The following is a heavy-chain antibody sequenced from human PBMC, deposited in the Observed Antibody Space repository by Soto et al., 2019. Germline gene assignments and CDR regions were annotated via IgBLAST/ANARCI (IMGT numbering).Heavy chain of an antibody. D-gene: IGHD2-15*01. CDR1: GFPFSSYG. V-gene: IGHV3-30*03. CDR2: ISYDGSNK. J-gene: IGHJ4*02. Sequence: QVQLVESGGGVVQPGRSLSLSCAASGFPFSSYGMHWVRQAPGKGLEWVAHISYDGSNKHYTDSVKGRFTISRDNSKNMWYLQMSSLRAEDTDVDYCAGGQYVADSCGQGTRVSVSS. CDR3: AGGQYVADS.